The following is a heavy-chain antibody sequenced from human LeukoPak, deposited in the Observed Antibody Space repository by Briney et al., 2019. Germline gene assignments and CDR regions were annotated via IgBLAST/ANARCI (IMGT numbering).Heavy chain of an antibody. CDR2: ISGGGDIT. V-gene: IGHV3-23*01. J-gene: IGHJ4*02. CDR3: VREDTPATANY. CDR1: GFNFANHA. D-gene: IGHD2-21*02. Sequence: GGSLRLSCAASGFNFANHAMSWVRQTPGKGLEWVLAISGGGDITYYADSVTGRFTISRDSSKDTLFLQMHSLRPGDTAVYYCVREDTPATANYWGQGTLVTISS.